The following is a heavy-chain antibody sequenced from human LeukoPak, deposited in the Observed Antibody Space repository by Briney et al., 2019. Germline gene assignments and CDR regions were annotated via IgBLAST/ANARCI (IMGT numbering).Heavy chain of an antibody. CDR2: INPSGGNT. Sequence: ASVTVSCKASGYTFTSYYMHWVRQAPGQGLEWMGIINPSGGNTSYEPKYQGRVTMTRATSTSTVYMELSRLRSEDTAVYYCARVNGGNSKSGHFDYWGQGTLVTVSS. CDR3: ARVNGGNSKSGHFDY. D-gene: IGHD4-23*01. CDR1: GYTFTSYY. J-gene: IGHJ4*02. V-gene: IGHV1-46*01.